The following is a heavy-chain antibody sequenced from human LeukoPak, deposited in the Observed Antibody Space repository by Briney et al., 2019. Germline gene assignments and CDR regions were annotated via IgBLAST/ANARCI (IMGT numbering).Heavy chain of an antibody. CDR2: ISGSGGST. J-gene: IGHJ6*02. CDR3: AKGDRAYCSGGSCYSPPGYYYYGMVV. Sequence: QAGGSLRLSCAASGFTFSSYAMSWVRQAPGKGLEWVSAISGSGGSTYYADSVKGRSTLSRDTSKNTLYLQMNTLRAEHPAVYYCAKGDRAYCSGGSCYSPPGYYYYGMVVWGQGTTVTVSS. D-gene: IGHD2-15*01. CDR1: GFTFSSYA. V-gene: IGHV3-23*01.